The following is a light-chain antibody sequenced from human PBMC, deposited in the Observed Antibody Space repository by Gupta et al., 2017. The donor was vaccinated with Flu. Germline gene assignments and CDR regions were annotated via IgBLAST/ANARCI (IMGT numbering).Light chain of an antibody. CDR3: QSYDNSLSGSKV. CDR1: PSNIGEGYD. V-gene: IGLV1-40*01. J-gene: IGLJ3*02. Sequence: QFVLTQPPSVSGAPGQRVTISCPGSPSNIGEGYDVHWYQQVPGRAPKRLIFGNNNRPSGVADRFSGSKSGTSASLAIAGLQAEDEADYYCQSYDNSLSGSKVFGGGTKLTVL. CDR2: GNN.